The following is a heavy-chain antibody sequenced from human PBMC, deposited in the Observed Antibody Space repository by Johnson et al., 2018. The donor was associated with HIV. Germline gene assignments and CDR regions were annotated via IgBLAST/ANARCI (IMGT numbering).Heavy chain of an antibody. V-gene: IGHV3-NL1*01. Sequence: QVQLVESGGGVVQPGRSLRLSCAASGFTFSSYAMHWVRQAPGKGLEWVSAISGSGGSTYYADSVKGRFTISRDNSKNTPYLQMNSLGAEDTAVYYCARGGLGSTRPRWADIVATPYQLAAFDIWGQGTMVTVSS. D-gene: IGHD5-12*01. CDR3: ARGGLGSTRPRWADIVATPYQLAAFDI. CDR2: ISGSGGST. CDR1: GFTFSSYA. J-gene: IGHJ3*02.